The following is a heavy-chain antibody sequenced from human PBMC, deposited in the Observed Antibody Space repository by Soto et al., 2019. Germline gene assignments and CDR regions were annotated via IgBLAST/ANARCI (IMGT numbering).Heavy chain of an antibody. CDR2: ISYDGSNK. CDR3: AKAWRD. J-gene: IGHJ4*02. CDR1: GFTFSSYG. V-gene: IGHV3-30*18. Sequence: QVQLVESGGGVVQPGRSLRLSCAASGFTFSSYGMHWVRQAPGKGLEWVAVISYDGSNKYYADSVKGRFTISRDNSKNPLYLQMNSLRAEDTAVYYCAKAWRDWGQGTLVTVSS.